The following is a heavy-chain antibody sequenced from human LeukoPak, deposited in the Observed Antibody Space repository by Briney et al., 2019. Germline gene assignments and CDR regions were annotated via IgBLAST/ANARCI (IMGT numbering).Heavy chain of an antibody. CDR2: ISSASGSI. V-gene: IGHV3-48*04. J-gene: IGHJ3*01. D-gene: IGHD3-22*01. CDR1: GFTFSSYS. Sequence: GGSLRLSCAASGFTFSSYSMNWVRQAPGKGLEWVSYISSASGSIYYADSVKGRFTISRDNAKNSLFLQMNSLRAEDTAVYYCAKGDSSWGQGTMVTVSS. CDR3: AKGDSS.